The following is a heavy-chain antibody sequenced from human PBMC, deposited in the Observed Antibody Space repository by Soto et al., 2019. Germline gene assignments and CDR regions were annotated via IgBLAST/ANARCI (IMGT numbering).Heavy chain of an antibody. CDR2: INAGNGNT. Sequence: ASVKVSCKASGYTFTSYAMHWVRQAPGQRLEWMGWINAGNGNTKYSQKFQGRVTITRDTSASTAYMELSSLRSEDTAVYYCARGKVVVTPTYYYYYGMDVWGQRTKVTVSS. V-gene: IGHV1-3*01. CDR3: ARGKVVVTPTYYYYYGMDV. J-gene: IGHJ6*02. CDR1: GYTFTSYA. D-gene: IGHD2-21*02.